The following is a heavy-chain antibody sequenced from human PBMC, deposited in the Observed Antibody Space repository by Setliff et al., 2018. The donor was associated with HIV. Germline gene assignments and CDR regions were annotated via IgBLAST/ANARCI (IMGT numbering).Heavy chain of an antibody. Sequence: PSETLSLTCIVSGGSMDNYYWNWVRQTPGKGLEWIGYIYESAYSHYTVSLRSRVTISMDTSKNQLSLTLRSVTAADRAVYYCARAQMHRGVVAWSLYYFDYWGQGALVTVSS. CDR2: IYESAYS. V-gene: IGHV4-59*01. CDR3: ARAQMHRGVVAWSLYYFDY. J-gene: IGHJ4*02. D-gene: IGHD3-10*01. CDR1: GGSMDNYY.